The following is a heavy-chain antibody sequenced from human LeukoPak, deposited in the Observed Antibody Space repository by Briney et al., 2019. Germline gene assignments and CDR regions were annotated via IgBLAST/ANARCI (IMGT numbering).Heavy chain of an antibody. J-gene: IGHJ4*02. CDR3: GRSGIVTTAVPF. CDR2: IKKDGSDK. CDR1: GFSFSSYW. D-gene: IGHD1-26*01. Sequence: GSLRLSCAASGFSFSSYWMSWARQAPGKGLEWVANIKKDGSDKNYVDSVKGRFTISRDNAKNSLYLQMNTLRAEDTAVYYCGRSGIVTTAVPFWGQGTLVTVSS. V-gene: IGHV3-7*01.